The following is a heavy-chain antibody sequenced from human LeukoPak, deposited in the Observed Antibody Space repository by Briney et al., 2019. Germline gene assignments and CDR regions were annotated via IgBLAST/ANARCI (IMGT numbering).Heavy chain of an antibody. J-gene: IGHJ3*02. Sequence: SVKVSCKASGGTFSSYAIGWVRQAPGQGLEWMGRIIPIFGTADYAQKFQGRVTITADESTSTAYMELSSLRSEDTVVYYCARAVPGDAFDIWGQGTMVTVSS. CDR2: IIPIFGTA. D-gene: IGHD1-14*01. CDR3: ARAVPGDAFDI. CDR1: GGTFSSYA. V-gene: IGHV1-69*13.